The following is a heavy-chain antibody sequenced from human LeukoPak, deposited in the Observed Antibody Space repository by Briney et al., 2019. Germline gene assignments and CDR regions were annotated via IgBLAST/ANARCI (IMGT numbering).Heavy chain of an antibody. J-gene: IGHJ4*02. Sequence: GGSLRLSCAASGLTFSTYAMSWVRQAPGKGLEWVSLISGSGGSIYYADSVKGRFTISRDNGKNTLSLQMNSLRSEDTALYFCAKLQMRGGRATGGFDYWGQGALVTVSS. D-gene: IGHD3-16*01. CDR1: GLTFSTYA. V-gene: IGHV3-23*01. CDR3: AKLQMRGGRATGGFDY. CDR2: ISGSGGSI.